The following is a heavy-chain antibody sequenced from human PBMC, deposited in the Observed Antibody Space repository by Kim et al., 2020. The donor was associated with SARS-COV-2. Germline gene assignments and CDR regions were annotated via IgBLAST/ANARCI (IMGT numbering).Heavy chain of an antibody. J-gene: IGHJ6*02. V-gene: IGHV1-8*01. CDR3: ARGLTKVTIFGVVTSGGYYYYGMDV. Sequence: ASVKVSCKASGYTFTSYDINWVRQATGQGLEWMGWMNPNSGNTGYAQKFQGIVTMTRNTSISTAYMELSSLRSEDTAVYYCARGLTKVTIFGVVTSGGYYYYGMDVWGQGTTVTVSS. D-gene: IGHD3-3*01. CDR2: MNPNSGNT. CDR1: GYTFTSYD.